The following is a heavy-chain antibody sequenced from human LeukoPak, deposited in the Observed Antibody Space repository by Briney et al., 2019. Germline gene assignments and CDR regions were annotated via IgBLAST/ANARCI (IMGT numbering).Heavy chain of an antibody. V-gene: IGHV4-61*01. CDR3: AREGSRDFWSGPVYYFDY. CDR1: GASISTGSSY. D-gene: IGHD3-3*01. CDR2: IHYSGST. Sequence: SQTLSLTCTVSGASISTGSSYWSWIRQPPGKGLEWIGYIHYSGSTYYNPSLTSRVTISVDTSKNQFSLRLSSVTAADTAVYYCAREGSRDFWSGPVYYFDYWGQGTLVTVSS. J-gene: IGHJ4*02.